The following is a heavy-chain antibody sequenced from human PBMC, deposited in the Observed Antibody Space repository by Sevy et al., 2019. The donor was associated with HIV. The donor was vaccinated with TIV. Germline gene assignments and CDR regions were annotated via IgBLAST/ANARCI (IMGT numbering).Heavy chain of an antibody. Sequence: GGSLRLSCPASGFTVSSNYMSWVRQAPGKGLEWVSVINSGGSTYYADPVNGRFTSSRDNSKNTLYLQMNSLRAEDTAVYYCARVNWGGSWFDPWGQGTLVTVSS. J-gene: IGHJ5*02. CDR2: INSGGST. CDR3: ARVNWGGSWFDP. D-gene: IGHD7-27*01. V-gene: IGHV3-53*01. CDR1: GFTVSSNY.